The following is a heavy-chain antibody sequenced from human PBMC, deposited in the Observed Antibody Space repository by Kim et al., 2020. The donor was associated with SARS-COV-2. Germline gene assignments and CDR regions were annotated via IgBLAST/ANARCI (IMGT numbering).Heavy chain of an antibody. CDR2: INAGNGNT. D-gene: IGHD2-2*01. J-gene: IGHJ3*02. CDR1: GFTFTNYV. V-gene: IGHV1-3*01. CDR3: GRGEIGYCSSTTCSDAFDI. Sequence: ASVKVSCKASGFTFTNYVIHWVRQAPGQRLEWMGWINAGNGNTKYSQKFQGRVTITRDSSASAAYMELSSLRSEDTAIYYCGRGEIGYCSSTTCSDAFDIWGQGTMVTV.